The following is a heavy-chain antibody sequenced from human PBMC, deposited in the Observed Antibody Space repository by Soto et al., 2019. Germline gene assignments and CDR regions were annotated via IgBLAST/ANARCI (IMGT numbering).Heavy chain of an antibody. CDR1: GGSISSSNW. D-gene: IGHD3-10*01. V-gene: IGHV4-4*02. Sequence: SETLSLTCTVSGGSISSSNWWSWVRQPPGKGLEWIGEIYHSGSTNYNPSLKSRVTISVDKSKNQFSLKLSSVTAADTAVYYCARVGQSGSYYIPHNWFDPWGQGTLVTVSS. CDR2: IYHSGST. J-gene: IGHJ5*02. CDR3: ARVGQSGSYYIPHNWFDP.